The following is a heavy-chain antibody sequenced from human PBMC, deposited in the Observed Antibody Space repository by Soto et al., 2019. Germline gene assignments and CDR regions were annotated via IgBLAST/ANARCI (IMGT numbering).Heavy chain of an antibody. CDR3: TTDSAPWGVVVPAAIRSYYYYGMDV. CDR2: IKSKTDGGTT. Sequence: GGSLRLSCAASGFTFSNAWMNWVRQAPGKGLEWVGRIKSKTDGGTTDYAAPVKGRFTISRDDSKNTLYLQMNSLKTEDTAVYYCTTDSAPWGVVVPAAIRSYYYYGMDVWGQGTTVTVSS. D-gene: IGHD2-2*01. V-gene: IGHV3-15*07. CDR1: GFTFSNAW. J-gene: IGHJ6*02.